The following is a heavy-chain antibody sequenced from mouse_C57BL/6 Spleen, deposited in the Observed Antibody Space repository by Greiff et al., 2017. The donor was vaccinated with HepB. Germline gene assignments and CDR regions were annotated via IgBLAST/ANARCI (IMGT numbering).Heavy chain of an antibody. CDR3: ARTYGSREWYFDV. J-gene: IGHJ1*03. CDR2: INPYNGGT. D-gene: IGHD1-1*01. Sequence: EVQLQQSGPVLVKPGASVKMSCKASGYTFTDYYMNWVKQSHGKSLEWIGVINPYNGGTSYNQKFKGKATLTVDKSSSTAYMELNSLTSEDSAVYYCARTYGSREWYFDVWGTGTTVTVSS. V-gene: IGHV1-19*01. CDR1: GYTFTDYY.